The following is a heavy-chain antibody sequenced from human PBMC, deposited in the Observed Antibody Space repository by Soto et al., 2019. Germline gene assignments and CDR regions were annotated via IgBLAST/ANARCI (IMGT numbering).Heavy chain of an antibody. V-gene: IGHV3-11*01. J-gene: IGHJ4*02. D-gene: IGHD3-22*01. Sequence: PGGSLRLSCAASGFTFSDYYMSWIRQAPGKGLEWLSYISSSGSTIYYADSMKGRFTISRDNAKNSLYLQMNSLRAEDTAVYYCARDYYKYYDSSGYYRSPAYWGQGTLVTVSS. CDR2: ISSSGSTI. CDR3: ARDYYKYYDSSGYYRSPAY. CDR1: GFTFSDYY.